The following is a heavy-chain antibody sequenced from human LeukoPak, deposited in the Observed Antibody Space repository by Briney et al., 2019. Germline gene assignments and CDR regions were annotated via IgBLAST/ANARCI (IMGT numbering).Heavy chain of an antibody. CDR3: ARLYDSSGYYPSDAFDI. D-gene: IGHD3-22*01. J-gene: IGHJ3*02. CDR1: GGSISSYY. V-gene: IGHV4-59*08. Sequence: SETLSLTCTVSGGSISSYYWSWIRQPPGKGLERIGYIYYSGSTNYNPSLKSRVTISVDASKNQFSLKLSSVTAADTAVYYCARLYDSSGYYPSDAFDIWGQGTMVTVSS. CDR2: IYYSGST.